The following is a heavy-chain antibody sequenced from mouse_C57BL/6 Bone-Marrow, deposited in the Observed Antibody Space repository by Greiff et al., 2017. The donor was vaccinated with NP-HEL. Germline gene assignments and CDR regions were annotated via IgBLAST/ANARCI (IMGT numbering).Heavy chain of an antibody. J-gene: IGHJ2*01. Sequence: QVQLQQSGAELVKPGASVKISCKASGYAFSSYWVNWVKQRPGKGLEWIGQIYPGDGDTNYNGKFKGKATLTADKSSSTAYMQLSSLTSEDSAVYFCARDYGSSPYYFDYWGQGTTLTVSS. CDR3: ARDYGSSPYYFDY. D-gene: IGHD1-1*01. CDR1: GYAFSSYW. CDR2: IYPGDGDT. V-gene: IGHV1-80*01.